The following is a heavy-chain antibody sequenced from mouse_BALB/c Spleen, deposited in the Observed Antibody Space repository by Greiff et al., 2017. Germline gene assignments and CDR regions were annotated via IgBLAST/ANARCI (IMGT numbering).Heavy chain of an antibody. CDR2: IYPGNGDT. J-gene: IGHJ4*01. Sequence: QVQLQQPGAELVKPGASVKMSCKASGYTFTSYNMHWVKQTPGQGLEWIGAIYPGNGDTSYNQKFKGKATLTADKSSSTAYMQLSSLTSEDSAVYYCARKGLDYWGQGTSVTVSS. CDR1: GYTFTSYN. CDR3: ARKGLDY. V-gene: IGHV1-12*01.